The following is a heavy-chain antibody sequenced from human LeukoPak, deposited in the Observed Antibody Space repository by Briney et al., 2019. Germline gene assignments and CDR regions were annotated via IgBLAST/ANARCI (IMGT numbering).Heavy chain of an antibody. CDR1: EYSFTNYW. Sequence: GESLKISCKGSEYSFTNYWIAWVRQMPGKGLEWMGIIYPGDSDTRYSPSFQGQVTISADKSISTAYLQWSSLKASDTAMYYCARNSYGYSDYWGQGTLVTASS. CDR2: IYPGDSDT. J-gene: IGHJ4*02. CDR3: ARNSYGYSDY. V-gene: IGHV5-51*01. D-gene: IGHD5-18*01.